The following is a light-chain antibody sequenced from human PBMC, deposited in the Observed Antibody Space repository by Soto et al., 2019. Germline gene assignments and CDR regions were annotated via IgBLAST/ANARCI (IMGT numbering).Light chain of an antibody. V-gene: IGKV3D-15*01. Sequence: EIVMTQSPATLSVSPGERATLSCRASQSVGSDLAWYQQKPGQAPRLVIYDIFTRATGVQTRISGSGSGTEFTLTISSLQSEDFAVSYCQQYNSWPLTFGGGTKVEIK. CDR2: DIF. J-gene: IGKJ4*01. CDR3: QQYNSWPLT. CDR1: QSVGSD.